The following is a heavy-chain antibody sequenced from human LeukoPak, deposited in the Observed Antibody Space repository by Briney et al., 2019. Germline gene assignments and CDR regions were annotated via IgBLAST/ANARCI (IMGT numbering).Heavy chain of an antibody. CDR1: GYSISSGYY. CDR2: IYHSGST. D-gene: IGHD6-13*01. CDR3: AREYESGYSSSWYLPQHYFDY. V-gene: IGHV4-38-2*02. J-gene: IGHJ4*02. Sequence: SETLSLTCAVSGYSISSGYYWGWIRQPPVKGLEWIGSIYHSGSTYYNPSLKSRVTISVDTSKNQFSLKLSSVTAADTAVYYCAREYESGYSSSWYLPQHYFDYWGQGTLVTVSS.